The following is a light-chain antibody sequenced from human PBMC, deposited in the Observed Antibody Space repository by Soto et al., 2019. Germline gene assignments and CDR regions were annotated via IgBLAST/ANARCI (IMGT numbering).Light chain of an antibody. J-gene: IGKJ1*01. Sequence: EIVLTQSPGTLSLSPGERATLSCGTSQSLATNYLAWYQQKPGQAPRLLIYDASSRATSLPDRFSGSGSGTDFTLTIRRQEPEDFALYFYQQYDTSPWTFGEGTKVDIK. CDR2: DAS. CDR1: QSLATNY. V-gene: IGKV3-20*01. CDR3: QQYDTSPWT.